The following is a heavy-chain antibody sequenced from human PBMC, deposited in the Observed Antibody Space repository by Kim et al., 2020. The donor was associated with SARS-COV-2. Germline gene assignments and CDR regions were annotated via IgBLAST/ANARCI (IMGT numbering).Heavy chain of an antibody. CDR3: ARDRFSSSLWDDDYYYYGMDV. D-gene: IGHD6-13*01. V-gene: IGHV3-53*01. CDR2: IYSDGTT. Sequence: GGSLRLSCAASGFTVSSNYMSWVRQAPGKGLEWVSLIYSDGTTYYADSVKGRFTISRDNSKNTLYLQMNSLRAEDTAVYYCARDRFSSSLWDDDYYYYGMDVWGQGTTVTVSS. J-gene: IGHJ6*02. CDR1: GFTVSSNY.